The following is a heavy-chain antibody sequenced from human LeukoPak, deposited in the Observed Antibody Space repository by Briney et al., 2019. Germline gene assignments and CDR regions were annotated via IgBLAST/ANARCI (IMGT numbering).Heavy chain of an antibody. D-gene: IGHD3-3*01. Sequence: EGSLRLSCAASGLTLTSYHWMNWVRQAPGKGLEWVAHIKQDGSETHYVDSVKGRFTISRDNAGQSLFLKMNSLRAEDTALYYCARSSGYILDNWGQGTFVTVSS. CDR3: ARSSGYILDN. J-gene: IGHJ4*02. CDR2: IKQDGSET. CDR1: GLTLTSYHW. V-gene: IGHV3-7*01.